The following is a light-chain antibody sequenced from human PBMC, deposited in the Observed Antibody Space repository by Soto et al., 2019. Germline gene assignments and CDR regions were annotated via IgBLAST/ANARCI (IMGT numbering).Light chain of an antibody. CDR1: SSDVGGYTY. Sequence: QSALTQPASMSGYPGQSITISCTGISSDVGGYTYVSWYQQHPGKAPKLMISDVSNRPSGVSNRFSASKSGNTASLTISGLQAEDEADYYCVSYTTTSTLVVFGGGTKLTVL. J-gene: IGLJ3*02. CDR2: DVS. V-gene: IGLV2-14*01. CDR3: VSYTTTSTLVV.